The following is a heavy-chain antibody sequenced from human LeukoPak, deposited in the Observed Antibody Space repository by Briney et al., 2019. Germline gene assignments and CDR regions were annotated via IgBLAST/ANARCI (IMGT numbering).Heavy chain of an antibody. D-gene: IGHD4-23*01. CDR2: IGVGAGRT. CDR1: GFSFSNFA. J-gene: IGHJ4*02. Sequence: GGSLRLSCAASGFSFSNFAMNWVRQAPGKGLEWVSAIGVGAGRTYYADSVKGRFTISRDNSNSTLYLQLDTLRADDTAVYYCAKDLSRYGGNFDYWGQGTLVTVSS. CDR3: AKDLSRYGGNFDY. V-gene: IGHV3-23*01.